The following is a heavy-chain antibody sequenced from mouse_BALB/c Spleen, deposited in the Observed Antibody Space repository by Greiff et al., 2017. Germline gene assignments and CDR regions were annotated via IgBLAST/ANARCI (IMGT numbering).Heavy chain of an antibody. CDR1: GYTFTSYV. CDR2: INPYNDGT. J-gene: IGHJ2*01. Sequence: VQLQQSGPELVKPGASVKMSCKASGYTFTSYVMHWVKQKPGQGLEWIGYINPYNDGTKYNEKFKGKATLTSDKSSSTAYMELSSLTSEDSAVYYCATEGITTATGVDDWGQGNTLTVTS. CDR3: ATEGITTATGVDD. D-gene: IGHD1-2*01. V-gene: IGHV1-14*01.